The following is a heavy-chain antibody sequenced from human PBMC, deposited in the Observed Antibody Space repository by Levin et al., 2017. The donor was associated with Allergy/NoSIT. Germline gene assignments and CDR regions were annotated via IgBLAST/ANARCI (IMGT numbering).Heavy chain of an antibody. CDR1: GFSLSTSGVG. CDR2: IYWDDDK. CDR3: ARAEYSSSSDYFDY. Sequence: QTLSLTCTFSGFSLSTSGVGVGWIRQPPGKALEWLALIYWDDDKRYSPSLKSRLTITKDTSKNQVVLTMTNMDPVDTATYYCARAEYSSSSDYFDYWGQGTLVTVSS. V-gene: IGHV2-5*02. D-gene: IGHD6-6*01. J-gene: IGHJ4*02.